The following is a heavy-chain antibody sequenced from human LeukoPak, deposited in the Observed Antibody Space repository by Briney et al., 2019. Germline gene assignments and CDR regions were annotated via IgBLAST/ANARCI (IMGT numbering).Heavy chain of an antibody. V-gene: IGHV4-39*07. J-gene: IGHJ5*02. CDR2: IYYSGNT. Sequence: PSETLSLTCTVSGGSISSSGSYWGWIRQPPGKGLEWIGSIYYSGNTYNPSLKSRVTISVDTSKNQFSLNLTSVNAADTAVYYYASVMAARREDLNWFDPWGQGTLVTVSS. D-gene: IGHD6-6*01. CDR1: GGSISSSGSY. CDR3: ASVMAARREDLNWFDP.